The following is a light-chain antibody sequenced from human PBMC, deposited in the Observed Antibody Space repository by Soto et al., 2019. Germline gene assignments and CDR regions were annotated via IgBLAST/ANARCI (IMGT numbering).Light chain of an antibody. V-gene: IGLV2-14*01. CDR2: DVS. CDR3: SSYTTSNTWL. J-gene: IGLJ3*02. Sequence: QSALTQPASVTGSPGQSITISCTGSSDDIGAYNYVSWYRQPPGEAPKVLIRDVSYRPSGVSIRFSGSKSGNTASLSISGLQAEDEDHYYCSSYTTSNTWLFGVGTKLTVL. CDR1: SDDIGAYNY.